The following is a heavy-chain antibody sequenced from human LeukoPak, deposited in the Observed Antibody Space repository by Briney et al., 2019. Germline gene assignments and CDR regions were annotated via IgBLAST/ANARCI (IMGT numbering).Heavy chain of an antibody. CDR2: IVVGSGNT. Sequence: SVKVSCKASGFTFTSSAMQWVRQARGQRLEWIGWIVVGSGNTNYAQKFQERVTITRDMSTSTAYMELSSLRSEDTAVYYCAAYCSGGSCTRASAFDIWGQGTMVTVSS. CDR3: AAYCSGGSCTRASAFDI. V-gene: IGHV1-58*02. J-gene: IGHJ3*02. CDR1: GFTFTSSA. D-gene: IGHD2-15*01.